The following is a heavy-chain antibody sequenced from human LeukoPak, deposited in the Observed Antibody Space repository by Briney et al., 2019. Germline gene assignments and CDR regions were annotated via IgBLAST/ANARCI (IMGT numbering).Heavy chain of an antibody. CDR1: GGSFSGYY. J-gene: IGHJ6*03. CDR2: INHSGST. CDR3: ARGRLANWADPYYYYMDV. Sequence: SETLSLTCAVYGGSFSGYYWSWIRQPPGKGLEWIGEINHSGSTNYNPSLKSRVTISVDTSKNQFSLKLSSVTAADTAVYYCARGRLANWADPYYYYMDVWGKGTTVTVSS. D-gene: IGHD7-27*01. V-gene: IGHV4-34*01.